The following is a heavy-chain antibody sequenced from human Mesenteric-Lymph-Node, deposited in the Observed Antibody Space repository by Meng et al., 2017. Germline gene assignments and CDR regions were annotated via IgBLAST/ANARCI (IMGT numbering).Heavy chain of an antibody. CDR2: ISYDGSNK. V-gene: IGHV3-30*15. CDR1: GFTFSSYA. CDR3: ARPMGYSSSWYLDY. J-gene: IGHJ4*02. D-gene: IGHD6-13*01. Sequence: GESLKISCAASGFTFSSYAMHWVRQAPGKGLEWVAVISYDGSNKYYADSVKGRFTISRDNSKNTLYLQMSSLRAEDTAVYYCARPMGYSSSWYLDYWGQGTLVTVSS.